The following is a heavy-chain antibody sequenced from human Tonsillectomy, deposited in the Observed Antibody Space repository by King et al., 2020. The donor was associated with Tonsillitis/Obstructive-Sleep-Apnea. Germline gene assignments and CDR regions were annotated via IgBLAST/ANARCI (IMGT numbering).Heavy chain of an antibody. V-gene: IGHV4-34*01. J-gene: IGHJ4*02. D-gene: IGHD3-3*01. CDR2: INHSGST. CDR1: GGSFSDYY. CDR3: ARGGTIFGVVILLRKPYYFDY. Sequence: VQLQQWGAGLLKPSETLSLTCAVYGGSFSDYYWSWIRQPPGKGLEWIGEINHSGSTNYNPSLKSRVTISVDTSKNQFSLKLSSVTAADTAMYYCARGGTIFGVVILLRKPYYFDYWGQGTLVTVSP.